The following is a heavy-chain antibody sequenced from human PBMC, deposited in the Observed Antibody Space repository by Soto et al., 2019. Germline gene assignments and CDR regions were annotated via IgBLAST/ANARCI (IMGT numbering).Heavy chain of an antibody. J-gene: IGHJ3*02. V-gene: IGHV4-59*08. CDR2: IYYSGST. CDR1: GGSISSYY. D-gene: IGHD3-22*01. Sequence: PSETLSLTCTVSGGSISSYYWSWIRQPPGKGLEWIGYIYYSGSTNYNPSLKSRVTISVDTSKNQFSLKLSSVTAADTAVYYCARPGKYYYDSSGFPDAFDIWGQGTMVTVS. CDR3: ARPGKYYYDSSGFPDAFDI.